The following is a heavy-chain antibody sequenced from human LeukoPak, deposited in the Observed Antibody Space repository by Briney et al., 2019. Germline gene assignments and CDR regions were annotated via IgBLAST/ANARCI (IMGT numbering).Heavy chain of an antibody. V-gene: IGHV4-39*07. CDR1: GGSISSSSYY. CDR3: ARGYSSSWYFNWFDP. Sequence: SETLSLTCTVSGGSISSSSYYRGWIRQPPGKGLEWIGSIYYSGSTYYTPSLKSRVTISVDTSKNQFSLKLTSVTAADTAVYYCARGYSSSWYFNWFDPWGQGTLVTVSS. D-gene: IGHD6-13*01. CDR2: IYYSGST. J-gene: IGHJ5*02.